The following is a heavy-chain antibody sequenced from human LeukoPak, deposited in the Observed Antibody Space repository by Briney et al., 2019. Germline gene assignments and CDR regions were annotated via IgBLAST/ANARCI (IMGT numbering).Heavy chain of an antibody. CDR1: GFTFSSYS. Sequence: PGGSLRLSCAASGFTFSSYSMNWVRQAPGKGLEWVSSISSSSSYIYYADSVKGRFTISRDNAKNSLYLQMNSPRAGDTAVYYCAGSLKLPSILPAATEASDIWGQGTMVAVSS. J-gene: IGHJ3*02. CDR2: ISSSSSYI. V-gene: IGHV3-21*04. CDR3: AGSLKLPSILPAATEASDI. D-gene: IGHD2-2*01.